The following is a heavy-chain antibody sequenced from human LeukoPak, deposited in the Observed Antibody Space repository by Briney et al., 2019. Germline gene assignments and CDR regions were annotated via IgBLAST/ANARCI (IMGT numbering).Heavy chain of an antibody. CDR3: AKDQGDFWSALDF. J-gene: IGHJ4*02. CDR1: GFTFSRSG. CDR2: ISYDGSIN. D-gene: IGHD3-3*01. Sequence: GGSLRLSCAASGFTFSRSGMHWVRQAPGKGLERVATISYDGSINYYADSVKGRFTISRDSPKNTLYLQMNSLRPEDTAVYYCAKDQGDFWSALDFWGQGTLVTVSS. V-gene: IGHV3-30*18.